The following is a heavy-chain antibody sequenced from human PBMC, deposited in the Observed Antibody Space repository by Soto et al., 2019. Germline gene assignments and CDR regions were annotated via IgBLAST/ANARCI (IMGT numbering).Heavy chain of an antibody. V-gene: IGHV4-31*03. D-gene: IGHD1-7*01. CDR3: AWSKGNYARMDV. Sequence: PSETLSLTCTVSGGSISSGGYYWSWIRQHPGKGLEWIGYIYYSGSTYYNPSLKSRVTISVDTSKNQFSLKLSSVTAADTAVYYCAWSKGNYARMDVWGQGTTVTVSS. CDR2: IYYSGST. CDR1: GGSISSGGYY. J-gene: IGHJ6*02.